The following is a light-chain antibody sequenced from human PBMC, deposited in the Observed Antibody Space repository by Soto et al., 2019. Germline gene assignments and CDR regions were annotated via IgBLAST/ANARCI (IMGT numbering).Light chain of an antibody. CDR3: LQDYNYPRT. Sequence: AIQMTQSPSSLSASVGDRVTITCRASQDIRNDLVWYQQKPGKAPKLLIYAASNLQSGVPSRFSGSGSGTDFTLTISSLQPEDFATYYCLQDYNYPRTFGQGTRLEIK. J-gene: IGKJ5*01. V-gene: IGKV1-6*01. CDR1: QDIRND. CDR2: AAS.